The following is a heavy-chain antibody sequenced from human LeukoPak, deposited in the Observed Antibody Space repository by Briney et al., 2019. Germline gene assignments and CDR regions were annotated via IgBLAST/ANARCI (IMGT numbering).Heavy chain of an antibody. CDR1: GFTFSNYY. V-gene: IGHV3-11*01. D-gene: IGHD3-22*01. CDR2: ISSSGSTI. Sequence: GGSLRLSCAASGFTFSNYYMSWIRQAPGKGLEWVSYISSSGSTIYYADSVKGRFTISRDNAKNSLYLQMNSLRAEDTAVYYCARDYYYDSSGYLRWGQGTLVTVSS. CDR3: ARDYYYDSSGYLR. J-gene: IGHJ4*02.